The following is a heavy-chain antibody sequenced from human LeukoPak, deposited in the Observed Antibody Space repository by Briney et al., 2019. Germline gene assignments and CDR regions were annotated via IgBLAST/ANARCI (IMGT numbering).Heavy chain of an antibody. V-gene: IGHV4-59*01. D-gene: IGHD4/OR15-4a*01. Sequence: SETLSLTCTVSGGSISSYYWSLIRQPPGKGLEWIGYIYYSGSTNYNPSLKSRVTISVDTSKNQFSLKLSSVTAADPAVYYCARGLVPYYFDYWGQGTLVTVSS. CDR1: GGSISSYY. CDR2: IYYSGST. J-gene: IGHJ4*02. CDR3: ARGLVPYYFDY.